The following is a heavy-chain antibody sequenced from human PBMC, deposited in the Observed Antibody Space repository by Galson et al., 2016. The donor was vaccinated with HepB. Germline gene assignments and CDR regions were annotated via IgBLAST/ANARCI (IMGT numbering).Heavy chain of an antibody. CDR2: IYDGEST. CDR1: GGSISSRSYY. V-gene: IGHV4-39*01. J-gene: IGHJ4*02. Sequence: ETLSLTCTVSGGSISSRSYYWGWIRQPPGKGLEWIGSIYDGESTYYNPSLKSRVTISVDTTFSLDTSNSQFSLTVTSVTAADTAVYYCARQLYDSSGFYPFESWGQGALVTVSS. D-gene: IGHD3-22*01. CDR3: ARQLYDSSGFYPFES.